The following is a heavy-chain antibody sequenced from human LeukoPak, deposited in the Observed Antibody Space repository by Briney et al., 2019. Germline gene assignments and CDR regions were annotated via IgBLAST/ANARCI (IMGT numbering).Heavy chain of an antibody. V-gene: IGHV1-46*01. Sequence: ASVKVSCKASGYTFTSYFMHWVRQAPGQGLEWMGIINLSGGTTTYAQKFQGRVTMTRDTSTGTVYMELSSLRSDDTAVYYCAREGGRYCSGGGSCYSSNGWYGGLNYWGQGTLVTVSS. D-gene: IGHD2-15*01. CDR1: GYTFTSYF. CDR3: AREGGRYCSGGGSCYSSNGWYGGLNY. CDR2: INLSGGTT. J-gene: IGHJ4*02.